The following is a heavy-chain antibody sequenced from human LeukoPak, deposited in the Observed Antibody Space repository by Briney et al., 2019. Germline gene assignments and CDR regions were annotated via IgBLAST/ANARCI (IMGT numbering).Heavy chain of an antibody. D-gene: IGHD1-1*01. CDR1: GGSISSGDYS. J-gene: IGHJ4*02. CDR2: IYYSGST. CDR3: ARADGQLELLFDY. Sequence: PSETLSLTCTVSGGSISSGDYSWSWIRQPPGKGLEWIGYIYYSGSTYYNPSLKSRVTISVDTSKNQFSLKLSSVTAADTAVYYCARADGQLELLFDYWGQGTLVTVSS. V-gene: IGHV4-30-4*01.